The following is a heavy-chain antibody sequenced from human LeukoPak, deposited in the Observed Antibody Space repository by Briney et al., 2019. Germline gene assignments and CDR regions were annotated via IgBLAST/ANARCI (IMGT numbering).Heavy chain of an antibody. J-gene: IGHJ4*02. Sequence: PGGSLRLSCAASGFTFSSYAMNWVRQAPGKGLEWVSSISSSSSYIYYADSVKGRFTISRDNAKNSLYLQMNSLRAEDTAVYYCARGPIAAAGIVDYWGQGTLVTVSS. CDR2: ISSSSSYI. CDR1: GFTFSSYA. V-gene: IGHV3-21*01. CDR3: ARGPIAAAGIVDY. D-gene: IGHD6-13*01.